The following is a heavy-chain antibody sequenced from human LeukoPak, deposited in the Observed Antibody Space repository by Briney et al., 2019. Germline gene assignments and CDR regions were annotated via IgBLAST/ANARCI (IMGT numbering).Heavy chain of an antibody. Sequence: ASVKVSCKVSGYTFTSYDINWLRQATGQGLEWMGWMNPNSGNTGYAQKFQGRVTMTRNTSISTAYMELSSLRSEDTAVYYCARGLFVDGTYYFDYWGQGTLVTVSS. CDR2: MNPNSGNT. D-gene: IGHD3-3*01. CDR1: GYTFTSYD. CDR3: ARGLFVDGTYYFDY. J-gene: IGHJ4*02. V-gene: IGHV1-8*01.